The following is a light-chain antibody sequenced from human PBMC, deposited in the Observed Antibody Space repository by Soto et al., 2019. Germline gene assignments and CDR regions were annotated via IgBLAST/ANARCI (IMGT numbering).Light chain of an antibody. CDR1: QSVSSN. J-gene: IGKJ1*01. CDR3: QQYNNWPPT. CDR2: GAS. V-gene: IGKV3-15*01. Sequence: EIVMTQSPATLSVSPGERATLSCRASQSVSSNLAWYQQKPGQAPRLLIYGASTRATGIPARFSGSGSGTEFTLTISILQSGDFAVYYCQQYNNWPPTFGQGTKVEIK.